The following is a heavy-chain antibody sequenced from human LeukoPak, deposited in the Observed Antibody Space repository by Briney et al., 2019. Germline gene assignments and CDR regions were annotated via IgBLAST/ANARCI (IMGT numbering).Heavy chain of an antibody. CDR2: INPSGGST. Sequence: ASVKVSCKASGYTFTSYYMPWVRQAPGQGLEWMGIINPSGGSTSYAQKFQGRVTMTRDTSTSTAYMELRSLRSDDTAVYYCAREGLGELTLDYWGQGTLVTVSS. CDR3: AREGLGELTLDY. D-gene: IGHD3-16*01. CDR1: GYTFTSYY. V-gene: IGHV1-46*01. J-gene: IGHJ4*02.